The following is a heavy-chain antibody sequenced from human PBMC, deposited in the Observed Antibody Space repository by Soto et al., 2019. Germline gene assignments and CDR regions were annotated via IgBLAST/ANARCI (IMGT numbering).Heavy chain of an antibody. D-gene: IGHD2-15*01. CDR2: IYYSGST. Sequence: SLTCTVSGGSISSGGYYWSWIRQHPGKGLEWIGYIYYSGSTYYNPSLKSRVTISVDTSKNQFSLKLSSVTAADTAVYYCARYKRFGSSLGCAFDICGQGXMVTVSS. J-gene: IGHJ3*02. V-gene: IGHV4-31*03. CDR1: GGSISSGGYY. CDR3: ARYKRFGSSLGCAFDI.